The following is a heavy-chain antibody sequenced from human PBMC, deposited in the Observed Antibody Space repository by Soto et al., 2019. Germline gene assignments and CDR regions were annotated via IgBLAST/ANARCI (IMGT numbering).Heavy chain of an antibody. CDR1: GFTFSSYA. V-gene: IGHV3-23*01. J-gene: IGHJ4*02. Sequence: EVQLLESGGGLVQPGGSLRLSCAASGFTFSSYAMSWVRQAPGKGLEWVSAISGSGGSTYYADSVKGRFTISRDNSKNTLYLQMNSLRAEDTAVYYCAKDKFIIQHYDSSGPYHWGQGTLVTVSS. CDR2: ISGSGGST. D-gene: IGHD3-22*01. CDR3: AKDKFIIQHYDSSGPYH.